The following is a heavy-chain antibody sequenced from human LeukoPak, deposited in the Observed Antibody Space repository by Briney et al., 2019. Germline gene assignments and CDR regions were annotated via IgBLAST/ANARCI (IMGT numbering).Heavy chain of an antibody. V-gene: IGHV1-18*01. CDR2: ISAYNGNT. CDR1: GYTFTSYG. J-gene: IGHJ6*03. Sequence: ASVKVSCKASGYTFTSYGISWVRQAPGQGLEWMGWISAYNGNTNYAQKLQGRVTMTTDTSTSTAYMELRSLRSDDTAAYYCARDRYCSSTSCYWGLSYYYYYMDVWGKGTTVTVSS. CDR3: ARDRYCSSTSCYWGLSYYYYYMDV. D-gene: IGHD2-2*01.